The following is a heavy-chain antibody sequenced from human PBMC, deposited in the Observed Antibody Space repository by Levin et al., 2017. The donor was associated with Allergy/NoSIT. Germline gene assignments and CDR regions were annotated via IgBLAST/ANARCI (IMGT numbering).Heavy chain of an antibody. CDR2: IYYSGST. J-gene: IGHJ4*02. V-gene: IGHV4-39*01. D-gene: IGHD2-2*03. CDR3: ARHGYCTSDSCYVDY. CDR1: GGSISSSSYY. Sequence: SETLSLTCTVSGGSISSSSYYWGWIRQPPGKGLEWIGSIYYSGSTYYNPSLKSRVTISVDTSKNQFSLKLSSVTAADTAVYYCARHGYCTSDSCYVDYWGQGVLVTVSS.